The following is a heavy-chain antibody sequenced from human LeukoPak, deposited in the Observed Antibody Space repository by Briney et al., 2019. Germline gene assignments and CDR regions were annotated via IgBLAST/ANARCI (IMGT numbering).Heavy chain of an antibody. D-gene: IGHD3-3*01. CDR2: IDHSGST. CDR3: ARDRFYYDFWSGYYPRDYYMDV. Sequence: SETLSLTCAVYGGSFSGYYWSWIRQPPGKGLEWIGEIDHSGSTNYNPSLKSRVTISVDTSKNQFSLKPSSVTAADTAVYYCARDRFYYDFWSGYYPRDYYMDVWGKGTTVTVSS. V-gene: IGHV4-34*01. J-gene: IGHJ6*03. CDR1: GGSFSGYY.